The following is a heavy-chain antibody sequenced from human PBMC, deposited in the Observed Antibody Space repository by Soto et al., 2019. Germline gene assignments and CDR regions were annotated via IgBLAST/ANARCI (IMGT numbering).Heavy chain of an antibody. CDR3: ARAAGSMVRGVYGMDV. CDR2: ISSSGSTI. J-gene: IGHJ6*02. V-gene: IGHV3-48*03. D-gene: IGHD3-10*01. CDR1: GFTFSSYE. Sequence: PGGSLRLSCAASGFTFSSYEINWVRQAPGKGLEWVSYISSSGSTIYYADSVKGRFTISRDNAKNSLYLQMNSLRAEDTAVYYCARAAGSMVRGVYGMDVWGQGTTVTVSS.